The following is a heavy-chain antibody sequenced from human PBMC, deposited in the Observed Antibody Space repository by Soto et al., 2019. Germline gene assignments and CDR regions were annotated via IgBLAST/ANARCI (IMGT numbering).Heavy chain of an antibody. J-gene: IGHJ6*02. Sequence: QVQLVESGGGVVQPGRSLRLSCVASGFTFSSYGMHWVRQAPGKGLEWVAVIWYDGSNKYYADSVKGRFTISRDNSKNMVYLQMNSLRAEETAVYYCARDPDGSAHYGMDVWGQGTTVTVSS. CDR2: IWYDGSNK. CDR1: GFTFSSYG. D-gene: IGHD3-10*01. V-gene: IGHV3-33*01. CDR3: ARDPDGSAHYGMDV.